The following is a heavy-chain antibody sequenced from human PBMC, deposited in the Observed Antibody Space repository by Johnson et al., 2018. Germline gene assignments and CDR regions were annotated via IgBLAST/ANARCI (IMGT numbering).Heavy chain of an antibody. CDR3: TTGEVVVPPALYYYYGMDV. V-gene: IGHV3-30-3*01. J-gene: IGHJ6*02. D-gene: IGHD2-2*01. CDR2: ISYDGSNK. CDR1: GFTFSSYA. Sequence: QVQLVQSGGGVVQPGRSLRLSCAASGFTFSSYAMHWVRQAPGKGLEWVAVISYDGSNKYYADSVKGRFTISRDNSKNTLYLQMNSLKTEDTAVYYCTTGEVVVPPALYYYYGMDVWGQGTTVTVSS.